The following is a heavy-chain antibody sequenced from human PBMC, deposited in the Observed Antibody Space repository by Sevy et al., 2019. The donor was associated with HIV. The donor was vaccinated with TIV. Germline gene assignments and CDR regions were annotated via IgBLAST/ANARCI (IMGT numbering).Heavy chain of an antibody. CDR2: IRYDGSNK. D-gene: IGHD2-2*01. CDR3: AKDLPCTSCYGYFQH. V-gene: IGHV3-30*02. Sequence: GGSLRLSCAASGFTFSSYGMHWVRQAPGKGLEWVAFIRYDGSNKYYADSVKGRLTISRDNSKNTLYLQMNNLRAEDTAVYYCAKDLPCTSCYGYFQHWGQGTLVTVSS. J-gene: IGHJ1*01. CDR1: GFTFSSYG.